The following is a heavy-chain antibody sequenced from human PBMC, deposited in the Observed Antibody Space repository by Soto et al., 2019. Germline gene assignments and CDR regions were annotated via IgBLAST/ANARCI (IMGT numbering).Heavy chain of an antibody. Sequence: PSETLSLTCTVSGGSISSSSYYWGWIRQPPGKGREGSGSIYYSGSTYYNPSLKSRVTISVDTSKNQFSLKLSSVTAADTAVYYCATTGIAAAGTGENYYYYYGMDVWGQGTTVTVSS. CDR1: GGSISSSSYY. J-gene: IGHJ6*02. CDR3: ATTGIAAAGTGENYYYYYGMDV. CDR2: IYYSGST. V-gene: IGHV4-39*01. D-gene: IGHD6-13*01.